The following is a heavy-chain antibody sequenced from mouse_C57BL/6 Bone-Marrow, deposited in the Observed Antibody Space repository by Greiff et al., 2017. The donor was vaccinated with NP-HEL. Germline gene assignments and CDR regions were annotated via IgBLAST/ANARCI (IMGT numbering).Heavy chain of an antibody. V-gene: IGHV5-17*01. CDR1: GFTFSDYG. D-gene: IGHD1-2*01. CDR2: ISSGSSTI. J-gene: IGHJ3*01. CDR3: ARSPNSLSTTVGAD. Sequence: EVKLMESGGGLVKPGGSLKLSCAASGFTFSDYGMHWVRQAPERGLEWVAYISSGSSTIYYADTVKGRFTITRDNAKNTLFLQMTSLRSEDTAMYYCARSPNSLSTTVGADWGQGTLVTVSA.